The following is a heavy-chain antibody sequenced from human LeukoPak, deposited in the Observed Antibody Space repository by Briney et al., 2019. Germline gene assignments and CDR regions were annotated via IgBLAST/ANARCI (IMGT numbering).Heavy chain of an antibody. CDR3: ARDRCSSTSCPSYYYYYGMDV. V-gene: IGHV1-18*01. D-gene: IGHD2-2*01. Sequence: GASVKVSCKASGYTFTSYGISWVRQAPGQGLEWMGWISAYNGNTNYAQKLQGRVTMTTDTSTSTAYMELRSLGSDDTAVYYCARDRCSSTSCPSYYYYYGMDVWGQGTTVTVSS. J-gene: IGHJ6*02. CDR1: GYTFTSYG. CDR2: ISAYNGNT.